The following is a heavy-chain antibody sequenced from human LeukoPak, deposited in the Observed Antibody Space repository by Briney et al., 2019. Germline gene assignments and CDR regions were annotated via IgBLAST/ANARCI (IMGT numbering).Heavy chain of an antibody. D-gene: IGHD4-17*01. CDR3: ATEGPMGVTTWPPYYYGMDV. V-gene: IGHV1-24*01. CDR1: GYTLTELS. Sequence: ASVKVSCKVSGYTLTELSMHWVRQAPGKGLEWMGGFDPEDGETIYAQKFQGRVTMTEDTSTDTAYMELSSLRSEDTAVYYCATEGPMGVTTWPPYYYGMDVWGQGTTVTVSS. CDR2: FDPEDGET. J-gene: IGHJ6*02.